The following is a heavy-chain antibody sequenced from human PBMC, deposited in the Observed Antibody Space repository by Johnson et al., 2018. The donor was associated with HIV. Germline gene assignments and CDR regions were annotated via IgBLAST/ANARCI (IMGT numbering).Heavy chain of an antibody. CDR1: GLSFSNFG. V-gene: IGHV3-30*18. D-gene: IGHD1-26*01. Sequence: QVQLVESGGGVVQPGKSLTLSCVASGLSFSNFGIHWVRQAPGKGPEWVAVLSYDGSNEYYADSVKGRFTVSRDNSKNTLYLQMKSLRPEDTAVYYCAKESKWESRTPHAFDMWGQGTMVTVSS. J-gene: IGHJ3*02. CDR3: AKESKWESRTPHAFDM. CDR2: LSYDGSNE.